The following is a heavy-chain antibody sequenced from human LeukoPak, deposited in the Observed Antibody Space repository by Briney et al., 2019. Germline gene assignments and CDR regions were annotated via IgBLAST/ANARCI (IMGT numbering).Heavy chain of an antibody. J-gene: IGHJ4*02. CDR2: IWYDGSNK. V-gene: IGHV3-33*01. D-gene: IGHD6-13*01. CDR3: ARGALSSSWYSVLDY. CDR1: GFTFSSYG. Sequence: QPGGSLRLSCAASGFTFSSYGMHWVRQAPGKGLEWVAVIWYDGSNKYYADSVKGRFTISRDNYKNTLYLQMSSLRAEDTAVYYCARGALSSSWYSVLDYWGQGTLVTVSS.